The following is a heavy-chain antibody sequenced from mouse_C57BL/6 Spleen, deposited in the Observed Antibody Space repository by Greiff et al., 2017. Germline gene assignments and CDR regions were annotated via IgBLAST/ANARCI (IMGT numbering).Heavy chain of an antibody. Sequence: EVKLMESGGGLVQPGGSLSLSCAASGFTFTDYYMSWVRQPPGKALEWLGFIRNKANGYTTEYSASVKGRFTISRDNSQSILYLQMNALRAEDSATYYCARAYYDYDSGYAMDYWGQGTSVTVSS. CDR1: GFTFTDYY. V-gene: IGHV7-3*01. J-gene: IGHJ4*01. CDR3: ARAYYDYDSGYAMDY. CDR2: IRNKANGYTT. D-gene: IGHD2-4*01.